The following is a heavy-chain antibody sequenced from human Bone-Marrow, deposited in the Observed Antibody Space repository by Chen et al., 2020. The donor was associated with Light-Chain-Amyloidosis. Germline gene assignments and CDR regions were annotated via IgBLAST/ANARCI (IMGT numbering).Heavy chain of an antibody. V-gene: IGHV3-23*01. CDR3: ARRIAAAGTGNYFDY. CDR2: ISGSGGSR. CDR1: YV. J-gene: IGHJ4*02. Sequence: YVMSWVRQAPGKGLEWVSTISGSGGSRYYGDSVKGRFTISRDNAKNSLYLQMNSLRAEDTAVYYCARRIAAAGTGNYFDYWGQGTLVTVSS. D-gene: IGHD6-13*01.